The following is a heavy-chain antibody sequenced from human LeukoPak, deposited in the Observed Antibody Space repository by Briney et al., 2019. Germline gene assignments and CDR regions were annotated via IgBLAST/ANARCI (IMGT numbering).Heavy chain of an antibody. J-gene: IGHJ6*02. Sequence: SVKVSCKASGYTFTSNYIHWVRQAPGQGLEWMGGIIPIFGTANYAQKFQGRVTITADESTSTAYMELSSLRSEDTAVYYCARGGYQLPTYYYGMDVWGQGTTVTVSS. V-gene: IGHV1-69*13. CDR2: IIPIFGTA. D-gene: IGHD2-2*01. CDR1: GYTFTSNY. CDR3: ARGGYQLPTYYYGMDV.